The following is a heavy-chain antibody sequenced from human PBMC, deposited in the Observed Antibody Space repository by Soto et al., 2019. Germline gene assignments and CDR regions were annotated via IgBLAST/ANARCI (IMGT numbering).Heavy chain of an antibody. J-gene: IGHJ6*03. CDR3: VRDFGWYFRSGYMDV. CDR2: INEDSSYI. Sequence: EVQLVESGGGLVKPGGSLRLSCAASGFDFSSYTINWVGQVPGKGLEWVSSINEDSSYIYYAHSLRGRFTISRDNAKESLYLQMNSLRAEDTAVYYCVRDFGWYFRSGYMDVWGDGATVTVSS. CDR1: GFDFSSYT. V-gene: IGHV3-21*02. D-gene: IGHD3-3*01.